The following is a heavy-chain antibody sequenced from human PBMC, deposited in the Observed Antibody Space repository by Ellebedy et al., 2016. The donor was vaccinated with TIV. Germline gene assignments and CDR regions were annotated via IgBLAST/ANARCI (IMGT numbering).Heavy chain of an antibody. Sequence: SETLSLXXTVSGYSISSGYYWGCIRQPPGKGLEWIGSIHHSGSTYYNPSLKSRVTISVDTSKNQFSLKLSSVTAADTALYYCASPTLAAAGTENWFDPWGQGTLVTVSS. V-gene: IGHV4-38-2*02. J-gene: IGHJ5*02. CDR2: IHHSGST. D-gene: IGHD6-13*01. CDR3: ASPTLAAAGTENWFDP. CDR1: GYSISSGYY.